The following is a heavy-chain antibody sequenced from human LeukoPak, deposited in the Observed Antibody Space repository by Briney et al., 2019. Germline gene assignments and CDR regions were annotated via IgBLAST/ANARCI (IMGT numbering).Heavy chain of an antibody. D-gene: IGHD2-2*01. CDR2: ISSSSSYI. V-gene: IGHV3-21*04. CDR3: ARDLGGEYQLLGCHYYGMDV. J-gene: IGHJ6*02. Sequence: GGSLRLSCAASGFTFSSYSMNWVRQAPGKGLEWVSSISSSSSYIYYADSVKGRFTISRDNAKNSLYLQMNSLRAEDTAVYYCARDLGGEYQLLGCHYYGMDVWGQGSTVTVSS. CDR1: GFTFSSYS.